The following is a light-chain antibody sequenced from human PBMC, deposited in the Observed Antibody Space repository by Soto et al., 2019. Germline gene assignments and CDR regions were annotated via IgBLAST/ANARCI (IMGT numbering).Light chain of an antibody. Sequence: EIVLTQSPGTLSLSPGEGATLSCRASQSINSFLAWYQQRRGQAPRLLIHGASNRATGIPDRFSGSGSGPDFTLTISRLEPEDFAVYYCQQYGGSARTFGQGTKVEV. CDR3: QQYGGSART. V-gene: IGKV3-20*01. J-gene: IGKJ1*01. CDR2: GAS. CDR1: QSINSF.